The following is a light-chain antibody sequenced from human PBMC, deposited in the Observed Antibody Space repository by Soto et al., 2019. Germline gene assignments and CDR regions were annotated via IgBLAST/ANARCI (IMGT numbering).Light chain of an antibody. CDR3: QVWDTREV. V-gene: IGLV3-9*01. CDR2: RND. Sequence: SYELTQPLSVSVALGQTARITCGGNNIGSKYVHWYQQKPGQAPVLVIYRNDNRPSGIPERFSGSNSGNTATLTISRAQAGDEADYYCQVWDTREVFGGGTKLTVL. CDR1: NIGSKY. J-gene: IGLJ2*01.